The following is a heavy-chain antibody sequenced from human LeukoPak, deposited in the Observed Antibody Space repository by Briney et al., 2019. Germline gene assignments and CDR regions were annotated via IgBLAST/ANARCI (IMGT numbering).Heavy chain of an antibody. J-gene: IGHJ4*02. CDR1: GYTFTSYG. Sequence: VSVKVSCKASGYTFTSYGISWVRQTPGQGLEWMGWISAYNGNTNYAQKLQGRVTMTTDTSTSTAYMELRSLRSDDTAVYYCARDLPAAHLDYWGQGTLVTVSS. CDR3: ARDLPAAHLDY. CDR2: ISAYNGNT. V-gene: IGHV1-18*04. D-gene: IGHD2-2*01.